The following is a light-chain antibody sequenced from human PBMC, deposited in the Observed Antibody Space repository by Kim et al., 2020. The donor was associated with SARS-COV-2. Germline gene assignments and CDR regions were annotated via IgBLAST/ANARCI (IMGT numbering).Light chain of an antibody. CDR2: GTS. CDR3: QLYVSSPPRVT. CDR1: QSVSSRF. V-gene: IGKV3-20*01. J-gene: IGKJ4*01. Sequence: DIVLTQSPGTLSLSPGERATLSCRASQSVSSRFLAWYQQKPGQAPRPLIYGTSSRATGIPDRFSGTGSGTDFTLTISRLEPEDFAVYYCQLYVSSPPRVTFGGGTKVGIK.